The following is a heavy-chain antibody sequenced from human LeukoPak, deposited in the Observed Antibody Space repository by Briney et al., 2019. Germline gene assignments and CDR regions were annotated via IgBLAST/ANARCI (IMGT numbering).Heavy chain of an antibody. CDR3: SRPHAYSGIDY. J-gene: IGHJ4*02. CDR1: GGSIRSSYYY. CDR2: VYYSGST. Sequence: SETLSLTCTVSGGSIRSSYYYWGWIRQPPGKGLEWIGSVYYSGSTYYNPSLKSRVTISVDTSKNQFSLKLSSVTAADTAVYYCSRPHAYSGIDYWGQGTLVTVSS. D-gene: IGHD5-12*01. V-gene: IGHV4-39*01.